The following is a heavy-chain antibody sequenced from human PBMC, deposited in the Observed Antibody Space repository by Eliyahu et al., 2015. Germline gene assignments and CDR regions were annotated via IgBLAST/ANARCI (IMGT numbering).Heavy chain of an antibody. CDR3: ARDSSGYYPDAFDI. CDR1: GDTFSSYA. D-gene: IGHD3-22*01. CDR2: IIPIFGTV. J-gene: IGHJ3*02. Sequence: VKVSCRASGDTFSSYAISWVRQAPGQGLEWMGGIIPIFGTVNYAQTFQDRVTITADESTSTAYMELSSLRSEDTAVYYCARDSSGYYPDAFDIWGQGTMVTVSS. V-gene: IGHV1-69*01.